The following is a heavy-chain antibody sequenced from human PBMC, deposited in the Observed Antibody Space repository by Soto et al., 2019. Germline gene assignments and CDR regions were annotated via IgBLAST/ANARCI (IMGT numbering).Heavy chain of an antibody. J-gene: IGHJ4*02. CDR3: ARASRNYFAY. CDR2: IYHSGST. Sequence: SETLSLTCTVSGDSISDYYWSWIRQPPGKGLEWIGYIYHSGSTYYNPSLKSRVTISLDASKIKFSLKLNSVTAADTAVYYCARASRNYFAYWGQGTLVTVSS. CDR1: GDSISDYY. V-gene: IGHV4-59*01.